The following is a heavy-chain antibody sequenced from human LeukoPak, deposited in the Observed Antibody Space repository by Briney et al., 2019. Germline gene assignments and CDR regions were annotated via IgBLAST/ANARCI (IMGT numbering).Heavy chain of an antibody. D-gene: IGHD3-22*01. Sequence: GGSLRLSCVASGFTFSRYPMDWVRQAPGKGLEWVAVISYDGSNKYYADSVKGRFTISRDNSKNTLYLQMNSLRAEDTAVYYCAAPYYDSSGPYIPGAYWGQGTLVTVSS. V-gene: IGHV3-30*04. J-gene: IGHJ4*02. CDR3: AAPYYDSSGPYIPGAY. CDR2: ISYDGSNK. CDR1: GFTFSRYP.